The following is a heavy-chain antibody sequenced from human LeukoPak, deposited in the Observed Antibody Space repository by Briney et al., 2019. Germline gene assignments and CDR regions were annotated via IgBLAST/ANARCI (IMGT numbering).Heavy chain of an antibody. D-gene: IGHD5-18*01. V-gene: IGHV1-18*01. CDR1: GYTFTSYG. Sequence: ASVKVSCKASGYTFTSYGISWVRQAPGQGLEWMGWISAYNGNTNYAQKLQGRVTMTTDTSTSTAYMELRSLRSDDTAVYYCARVGVGAMVGIQSYYYYMDVWGKGTTVTVSS. CDR3: ARVGVGAMVGIQSYYYYMDV. J-gene: IGHJ6*03. CDR2: ISAYNGNT.